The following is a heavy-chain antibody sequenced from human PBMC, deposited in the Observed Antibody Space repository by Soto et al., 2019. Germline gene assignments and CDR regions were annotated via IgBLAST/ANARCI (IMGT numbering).Heavy chain of an antibody. CDR3: ARVVFYSGYADY. V-gene: IGHV3-21*01. J-gene: IGHJ4*02. CDR2: ISSSSSYI. Sequence: GGSLRLSCAASGFTFSSYSMNWVRRAPGKGLEWVSSISSSSSYIYYADSVKGRFTISRDNAKNSLYLQMNSLRAEDTAVYYCARVVFYSGYADYWGQGTLVTVSS. D-gene: IGHD5-12*01. CDR1: GFTFSSYS.